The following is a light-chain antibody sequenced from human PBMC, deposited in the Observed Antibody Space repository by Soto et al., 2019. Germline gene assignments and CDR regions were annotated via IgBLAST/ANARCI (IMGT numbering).Light chain of an antibody. V-gene: IGKV3-15*01. CDR2: GAS. Sequence: EIVMTQSPATLSVSPGERATLSCRASQGVSSNLAWYQQKPGQAPRLLIYGASTRATGIPARFSGSGSGTDVTLTISSLQSEDFAVYYCQQYNNWPPLTFGGGTKVEIK. CDR1: QGVSSN. CDR3: QQYNNWPPLT. J-gene: IGKJ4*01.